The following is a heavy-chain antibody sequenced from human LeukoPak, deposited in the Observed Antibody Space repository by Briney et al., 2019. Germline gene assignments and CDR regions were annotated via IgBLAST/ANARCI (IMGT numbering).Heavy chain of an antibody. CDR2: IIPIFGTA. Sequence: GASVKVSCKASGGTFSSYAISWVRQAPGQGLEWMGGIIPIFGTANYAQKFQGRVTITADESTSTAYMELSSLRSEDTAVYYCARVFPYYDSSGYPQVIGWFDPWGQGTLVTVSS. CDR3: ARVFPYYDSSGYPQVIGWFDP. V-gene: IGHV1-69*13. J-gene: IGHJ5*02. D-gene: IGHD3-22*01. CDR1: GGTFSSYA.